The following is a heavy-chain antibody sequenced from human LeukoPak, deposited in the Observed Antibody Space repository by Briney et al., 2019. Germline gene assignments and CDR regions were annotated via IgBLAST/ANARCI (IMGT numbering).Heavy chain of an antibody. D-gene: IGHD4-17*01. Sequence: ASVKVSCKAFGYTFTDYCMHWVRQARGQGLEWMGVASPSGGSTTYEQKFQGRVTVTRDTSTSTVYMELTSLRSEDTAMYYCARDHDYGPCEGPAALDYWGQGTLVTVSS. J-gene: IGHJ4*02. CDR1: GYTFTDYC. CDR2: ASPSGGST. V-gene: IGHV1-46*01. CDR3: ARDHDYGPCEGPAALDY.